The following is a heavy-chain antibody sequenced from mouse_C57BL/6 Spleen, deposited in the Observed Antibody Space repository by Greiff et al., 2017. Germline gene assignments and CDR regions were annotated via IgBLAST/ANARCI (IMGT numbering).Heavy chain of an antibody. V-gene: IGHV1-61*01. CDR1: GYTFTSYW. CDR3: AREGSGFAY. CDR2: IYPSDSET. J-gene: IGHJ3*01. Sequence: QVQLQQPGAELVRPGSSVKLSCTASGYTFTSYWMDWVNQRPGQGLEWIGNIYPSDSETHYNQKFKDKATLTVDKSSSTAYMQLSSLTSEDSAVYYCAREGSGFAYWGQGTLVTVSA.